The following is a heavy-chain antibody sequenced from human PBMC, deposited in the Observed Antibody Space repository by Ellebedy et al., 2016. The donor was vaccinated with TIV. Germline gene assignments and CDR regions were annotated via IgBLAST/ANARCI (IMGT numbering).Heavy chain of an antibody. D-gene: IGHD3-22*01. CDR2: IKTDGSYT. Sequence: GESLKISCAASGFTFGSYWMHWVRQAPGKGLVWVSRIKTDGSYTTYADSVKGRFTISRDNAKNTLYLQMNSLRAEDTAVYYCAGGGSGYWGSWGQGTLVTVTS. V-gene: IGHV3-74*03. CDR3: AGGGSGYWGS. CDR1: GFTFGSYW. J-gene: IGHJ4*02.